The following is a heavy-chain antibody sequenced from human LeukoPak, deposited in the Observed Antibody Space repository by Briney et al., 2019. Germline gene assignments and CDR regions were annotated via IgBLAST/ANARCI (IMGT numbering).Heavy chain of an antibody. J-gene: IGHJ4*02. V-gene: IGHV3-23*01. CDR3: AKALLLWFGEFPFDY. CDR2: ISGSGGST. CDR1: GFSFSGYA. Sequence: PGGSLRLSCTSSGFSFSGYAMIWVRQAPGKGLEWVSAISGSGGSTYYADSVKGRFTISRDNSKNTLYLQMNSLRAEDTAVYYCAKALLLWFGEFPFDYWGQGTLVTVSS. D-gene: IGHD3-10*01.